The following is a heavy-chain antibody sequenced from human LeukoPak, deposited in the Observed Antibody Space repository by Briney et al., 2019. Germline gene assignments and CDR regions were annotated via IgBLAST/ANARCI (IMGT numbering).Heavy chain of an antibody. D-gene: IGHD6-13*01. CDR2: ISNDGSTK. V-gene: IGHV3-30*18. Sequence: GGSLRLSCAASGFTFSSYDMHWVRQAPGKGLEWVAVISNDGSTKYYADSVKGRFTISRDNSKNTLYLQMSSLGAEDTAVYYGAKSSRTIYGSSWYAYFDYWGQGTLVTVSS. CDR1: GFTFSSYD. CDR3: AKSSRTIYGSSWYAYFDY. J-gene: IGHJ4*02.